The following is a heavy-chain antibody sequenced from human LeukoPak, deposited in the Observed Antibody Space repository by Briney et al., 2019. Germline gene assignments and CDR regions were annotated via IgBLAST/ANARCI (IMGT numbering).Heavy chain of an antibody. V-gene: IGHV4-39*01. Sequence: PSETLSLTCTVSGGSISSSSYYWGWIRQPPGKGLEWIGSIYYSGSTYYNPSLKSRVTISVDTSKNQFSLKLSSVTAADTAVYYCARSTTVTPLDYWGQGTLVTVSS. CDR2: IYYSGST. CDR1: GGSISSSSYY. D-gene: IGHD4-17*01. J-gene: IGHJ4*02. CDR3: ARSTTVTPLDY.